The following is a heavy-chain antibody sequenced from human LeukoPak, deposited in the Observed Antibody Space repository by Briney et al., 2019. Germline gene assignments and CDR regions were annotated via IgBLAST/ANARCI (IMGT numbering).Heavy chain of an antibody. CDR2: ISGSGGST. Sequence: GGSLRLSCAASGFTFSSYAMSWVRQAPGKGLEWVSAISGSGGSTYYADSVKGRFTISRDNSKNTLYLQMNSLRAEDTAVYYCAKDHGDTAMADDAFDIWGQGTMVTVSS. V-gene: IGHV3-23*01. D-gene: IGHD5-18*01. J-gene: IGHJ3*02. CDR1: GFTFSSYA. CDR3: AKDHGDTAMADDAFDI.